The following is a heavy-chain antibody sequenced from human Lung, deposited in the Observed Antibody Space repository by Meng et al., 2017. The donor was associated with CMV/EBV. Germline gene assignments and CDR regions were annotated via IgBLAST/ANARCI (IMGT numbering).Heavy chain of an antibody. Sequence: AXLXVSCKASGYTFTSYYMHWVRQAPGQGLEWMGIINPSGGSTSYAQKFQCRVTMTRDTSTSTVYMELSSLRSEDTAVYYCARDSSGWYGNWGQGTMVTVSS. J-gene: IGHJ4*02. V-gene: IGHV1-46*01. D-gene: IGHD6-19*01. CDR2: INPSGGST. CDR1: GYTFTSYY. CDR3: ARDSSGWYGN.